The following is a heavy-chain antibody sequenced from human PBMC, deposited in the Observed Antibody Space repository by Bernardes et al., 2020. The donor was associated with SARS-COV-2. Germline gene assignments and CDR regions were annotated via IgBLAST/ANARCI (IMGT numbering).Heavy chain of an antibody. CDR2: INWGGDYT. CDR1: GFIFDDYT. J-gene: IGHJ3*02. CDR3: AIVGGDAGDI. Sequence: GGSLRLSCAASGFIFDDYTLHCVRQTPGKALEWVSHINWGGDYTDYAESVKGRFTISRDNNKSSLYLQMNSLRTEDTAVYYCAIVGGDAGDIWGRGTMVTVSS. D-gene: IGHD2-15*01. V-gene: IGHV3-43*01.